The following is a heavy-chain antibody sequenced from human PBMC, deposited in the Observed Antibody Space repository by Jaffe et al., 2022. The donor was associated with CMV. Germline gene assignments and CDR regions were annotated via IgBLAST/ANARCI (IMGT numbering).Heavy chain of an antibody. Sequence: QVQLVESGGGVVQPGRSLRLSCAASGFTFSSYGMHWVRQAPGKGLEWVAVIWYDGSNKYYADSVKGRFTISRDNSKNTLYLQMNSLRAEDTAVYYCARNSGSDYGGFDYWGQGTLVTVSS. CDR3: ARNSGSDYGGFDY. V-gene: IGHV3-33*08. D-gene: IGHD1-26*01. CDR1: GFTFSSYG. CDR2: IWYDGSNK. J-gene: IGHJ4*02.